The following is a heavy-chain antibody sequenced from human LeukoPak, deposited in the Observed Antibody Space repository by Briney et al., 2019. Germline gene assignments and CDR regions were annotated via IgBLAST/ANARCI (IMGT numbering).Heavy chain of an antibody. CDR2: RNPNSGRT. D-gene: IGHD6-13*01. J-gene: IGHJ6*02. V-gene: IGHV1-8*01. CDR1: GYTFTNYD. CDR3: ARGPVSTHGMDV. Sequence: GASVKVACKASGYTFTNYDINWVRQPPGQGLEWMGGRNPNSGRTGFTQKFQGRLTMTADTSISTAYMELSSLTSDDTDVYYCARGPVSTHGMDVWGQGTTVTVSS.